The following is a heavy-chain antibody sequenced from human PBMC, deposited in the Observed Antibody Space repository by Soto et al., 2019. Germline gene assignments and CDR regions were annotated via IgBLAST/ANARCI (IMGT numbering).Heavy chain of an antibody. Sequence: SEILSLTCAVYCGSFSGYYWSWIRQPPGKGLEWIGEINHSGSTNYNPSLKSRVTISVDTSKNQFSLKLSSVTAADTAVYYCARYQRGYSGYGRSLDPWGQGTLVTVSS. J-gene: IGHJ5*02. CDR2: INHSGST. V-gene: IGHV4-34*01. CDR3: ARYQRGYSGYGRSLDP. D-gene: IGHD5-12*01. CDR1: CGSFSGYY.